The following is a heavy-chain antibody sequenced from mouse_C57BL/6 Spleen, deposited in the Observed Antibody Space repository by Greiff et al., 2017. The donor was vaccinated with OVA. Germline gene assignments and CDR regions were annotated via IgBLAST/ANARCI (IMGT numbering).Heavy chain of an antibody. V-gene: IGHV1-61*01. CDR3: AISHYGNYVGYFDV. Sequence: QVQLQQPGAELVRPGSSVKLSCKASGYTFTSYWMDWVKQRPGQGLEWIGNIYPSDSETHYNQKFKDKATLTVDKSSSTAYMQLSSLTSEDSAVYYCAISHYGNYVGYFDVWGTGTTVTVSS. D-gene: IGHD2-1*01. CDR1: GYTFTSYW. J-gene: IGHJ1*03. CDR2: IYPSDSET.